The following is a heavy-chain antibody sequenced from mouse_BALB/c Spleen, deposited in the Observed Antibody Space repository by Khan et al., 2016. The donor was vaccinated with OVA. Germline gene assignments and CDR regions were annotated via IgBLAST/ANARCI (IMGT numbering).Heavy chain of an antibody. D-gene: IGHD3-2*02. V-gene: IGHV1-76*01. CDR2: IYPGSDNT. CDR3: AREEALYIFDY. Sequence: QVHVKQSGAELVRPGASVKLSCKTSGYIFTSYCMHWVKQRSGQGLEWIARIYPGSDNTYYNEKLKDKATLTADKSSSTAYMQLISRKSEDYAVYFCAREEALYIFDYWGQGTTLTVSS. CDR1: GYIFTSYC. J-gene: IGHJ2*01.